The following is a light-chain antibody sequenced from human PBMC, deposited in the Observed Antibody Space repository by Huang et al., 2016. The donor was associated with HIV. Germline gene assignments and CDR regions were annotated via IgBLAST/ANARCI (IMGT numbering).Light chain of an antibody. CDR3: QQSFSTPYT. J-gene: IGKJ2*01. V-gene: IGKV1-39*01. CDR1: QAINTY. Sequence: DIQMTQSPSSLSASVGDRVIITCRASQAINTYLNWYHQKPGKAPDLLISAVSSLQSGVPSRFSGSGSGTDFTLIISSLQPEDFATYYCQQSFSTPYTFGQGTKVEI. CDR2: AVS.